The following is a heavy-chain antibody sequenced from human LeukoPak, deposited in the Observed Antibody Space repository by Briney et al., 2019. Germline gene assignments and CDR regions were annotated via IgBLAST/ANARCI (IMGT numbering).Heavy chain of an antibody. CDR2: INHSGST. Sequence: SETLSLTCAVYGGSFSGYYWSWIRQPPGKGLEWIGEINHSGSTNYNPSLKSRVTISVDTSKNQFSLKLSSVTAADTAVYYCARGGGRYSYVYFDYWGQGTLVTVSS. CDR1: GGSFSGYY. CDR3: ARGGGRYSYVYFDY. J-gene: IGHJ4*02. V-gene: IGHV4-34*01. D-gene: IGHD5-18*01.